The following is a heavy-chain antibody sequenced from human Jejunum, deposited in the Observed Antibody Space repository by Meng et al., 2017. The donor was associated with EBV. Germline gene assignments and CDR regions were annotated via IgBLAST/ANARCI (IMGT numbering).Heavy chain of an antibody. Sequence: VQPLESGPGLVKPPDTLSLTCAVSGYSMSNSNWWGWIRQPPGKGLEWIGYIYYTGTTYYNPSLKSRVTMSIDTSKNHFSLKLTSVTTMDTAVYYCAKRMPGTGFDYWGQGTLVTVSS. D-gene: IGHD1-1*01. CDR1: GYSMSNSNW. CDR2: IYYTGTT. J-gene: IGHJ4*02. CDR3: AKRMPGTGFDY. V-gene: IGHV4-28*01.